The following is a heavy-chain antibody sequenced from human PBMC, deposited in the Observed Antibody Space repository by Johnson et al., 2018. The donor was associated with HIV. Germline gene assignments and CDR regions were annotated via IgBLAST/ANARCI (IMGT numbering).Heavy chain of an antibody. CDR1: GFTFSDYY. D-gene: IGHD5-18*01. Sequence: VQLVESGGGLVKPGGSLRLSCAASGFTFSDYYMSWVRQAPGKGLEWVANIKQDGSEKTYVDSVKGRFTISRDNAKKSLYLQMNSLRAEDTAVYYCASPYSYGLDDAFDIWGQGTMVTVSS. CDR2: IKQDGSEK. CDR3: ASPYSYGLDDAFDI. V-gene: IGHV3-7*05. J-gene: IGHJ3*02.